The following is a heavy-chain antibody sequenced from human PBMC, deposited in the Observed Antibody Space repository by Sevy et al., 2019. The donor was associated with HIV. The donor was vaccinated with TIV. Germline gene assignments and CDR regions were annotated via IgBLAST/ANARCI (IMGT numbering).Heavy chain of an antibody. V-gene: IGHV4-4*02. D-gene: IGHD3-22*01. Sequence: SETLSLTCDVSGGSISSTNWWSWVRQPPGKGLEWIGEVYHSGTTNYNPSLKRRVTMSVDKSKNQFSLKLSSVTAEDTALYYCARRFYYDSSTHYQYYFDYWGQGTLVTVSS. CDR3: ARRFYYDSSTHYQYYFDY. CDR1: GGSISSTNW. CDR2: VYHSGTT. J-gene: IGHJ4*02.